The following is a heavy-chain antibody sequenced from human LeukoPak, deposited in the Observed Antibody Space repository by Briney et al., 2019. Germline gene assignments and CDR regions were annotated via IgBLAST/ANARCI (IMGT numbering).Heavy chain of an antibody. J-gene: IGHJ3*02. V-gene: IGHV3-66*02. CDR1: GFTVSSNY. CDR3: ASKEYQLRGAFDI. Sequence: GGSLRLSCAASGFTVSSNYMSWVRQAPGKGLEWVSVIYSGGSTYYADSVKGRFTTSRDNSKNTLYLQMNSLRAEDTAVYYCASKEYQLRGAFDIWGQGTMVTVSS. D-gene: IGHD2-2*01. CDR2: IYSGGST.